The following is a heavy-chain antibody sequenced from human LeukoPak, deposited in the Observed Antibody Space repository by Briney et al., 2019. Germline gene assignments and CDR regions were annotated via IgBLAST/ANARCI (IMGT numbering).Heavy chain of an antibody. CDR3: AKRATVFKSGYYYYMDV. D-gene: IGHD3-10*01. CDR2: IYSSGST. J-gene: IGHJ6*03. CDR1: GFTVSSNY. V-gene: IGHV3-53*01. Sequence: GGSLRLSCAASGFTVSSNYMTWVRQAPGKGLEWVSVIYSSGSTYYADSVRGRFTISRDNSKNTLCLQMNTLRAEDTAVYYCAKRATVFKSGYYYYMDVWGKGTTVTISS.